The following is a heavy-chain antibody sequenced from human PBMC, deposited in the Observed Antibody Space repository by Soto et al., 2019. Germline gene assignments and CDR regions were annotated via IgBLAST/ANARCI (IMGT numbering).Heavy chain of an antibody. D-gene: IGHD1-20*01. CDR2: IYYSGST. Sequence: KTSETLSLTCTVSGGSISSGGYYWSWIRQHPGKGLEWIGYIYYSGSTYYNPSLKSRVTISVDTSKNQFSLKLSSVTAADTAVYYCARCITGTTFRAFDIWGQGTMVTVSS. V-gene: IGHV4-31*03. J-gene: IGHJ3*02. CDR1: GGSISSGGYY. CDR3: ARCITGTTFRAFDI.